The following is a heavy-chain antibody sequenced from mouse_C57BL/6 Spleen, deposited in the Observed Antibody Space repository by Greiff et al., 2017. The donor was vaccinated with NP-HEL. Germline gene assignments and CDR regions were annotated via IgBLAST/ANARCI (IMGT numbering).Heavy chain of an antibody. D-gene: IGHD1-1*01. CDR2: IHPYNGGT. Sequence: VQLQQSGPVLVKPGASVKMSCKASGYTFTDYYMNWVKQSHGKSLEWIGVIHPYNGGTSYNQKFKGKATLTVDKSSSTAYMELNSLTSEDSAVYYWAHTTVVGGDYAMDYWGQGASVTVSS. J-gene: IGHJ4*01. CDR3: AHTTVVGGDYAMDY. CDR1: GYTFTDYY. V-gene: IGHV1-19*01.